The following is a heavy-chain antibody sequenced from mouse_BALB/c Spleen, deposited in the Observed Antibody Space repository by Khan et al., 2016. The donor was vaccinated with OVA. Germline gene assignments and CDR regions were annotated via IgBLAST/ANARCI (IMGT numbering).Heavy chain of an antibody. Sequence: VKLLESGAELAKPGASVKMSCKASGYTFTTYWMHWVKQRPGQGLEWIGYIDPSTGYTDYNQKFKDKASLTTDKSSSTAYMQLSSLTSEDSAGYYCTRRGLYGIFAYWGHGTLVTVSA. J-gene: IGHJ3*01. CDR1: GYTFTTYW. CDR3: TRRGLYGIFAY. D-gene: IGHD2-1*01. CDR2: IDPSTGYT. V-gene: IGHV1-7*01.